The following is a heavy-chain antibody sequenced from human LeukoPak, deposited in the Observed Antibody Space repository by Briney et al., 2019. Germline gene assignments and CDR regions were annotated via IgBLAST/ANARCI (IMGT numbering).Heavy chain of an antibody. CDR1: GYTFTSYG. D-gene: IGHD1-26*01. CDR2: ISASNGNT. Sequence: GASVKVSCKASGYTFTSYGISWVRQAPGHGLEWMGWISASNGNTNYAQKLQGRVTMTTDTSTSTAYMELRSLRSDDTAVYYCARDGLYSGSYPSPGYWGQGTLVTVSS. J-gene: IGHJ4*02. CDR3: ARDGLYSGSYPSPGY. V-gene: IGHV1-18*01.